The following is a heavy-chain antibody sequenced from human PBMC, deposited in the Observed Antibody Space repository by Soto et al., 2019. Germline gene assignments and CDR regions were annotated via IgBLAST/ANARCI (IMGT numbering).Heavy chain of an antibody. J-gene: IGHJ4*02. CDR2: IFHSGST. CDR3: ARNPRYYYDSSGPLDY. CDR1: GGSISTNGYY. Sequence: PSETLSLTCTVSGGSISTNGYYWGYIRQPPGKGLEWIGSIFHSGSTYYNPSLKSRVTISVDTSKNQFSLRAEDTAVYYCARNPRYYYDSSGPLDYWGQGTLVTVSS. D-gene: IGHD3-22*01. V-gene: IGHV4-39*01.